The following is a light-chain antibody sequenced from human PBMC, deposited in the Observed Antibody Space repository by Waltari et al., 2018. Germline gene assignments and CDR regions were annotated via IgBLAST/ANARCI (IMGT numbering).Light chain of an antibody. CDR3: QHHVRLPAT. V-gene: IGKV3-20*01. J-gene: IGKJ1*01. CDR2: GAS. Sequence: SCRASQSVSRTLAWYQQKPGQAPRLLIYGASIRATGIPDRFSGSGSGTDFSLTISRLEPEDFSVYYCQHHVRLPATFGQGTKVEIK. CDR1: QSVSRT.